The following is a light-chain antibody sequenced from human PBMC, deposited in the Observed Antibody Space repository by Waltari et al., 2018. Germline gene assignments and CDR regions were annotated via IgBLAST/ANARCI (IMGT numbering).Light chain of an antibody. CDR3: QTGGHGTWV. V-gene: IGLV4-69*01. J-gene: IGLJ3*02. CDR2: VNSDGSH. CDR1: SGHSSTV. Sequence: QLVLTQSPSASASLGASVKLPCTLSSGHSSTVIAWLQPQPKKGPRYLMKVNSDGSHNKGDEIPARFSGSSSGAERYLTISSLQSEDEADYYCQTGGHGTWVFGGGTKLTVL.